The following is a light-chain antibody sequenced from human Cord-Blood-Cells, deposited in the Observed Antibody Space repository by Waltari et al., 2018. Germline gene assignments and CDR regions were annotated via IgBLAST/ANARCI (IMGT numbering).Light chain of an antibody. CDR2: KDS. CDR3: QSADSSGTYPV. J-gene: IGLJ3*02. V-gene: IGLV3-25*03. CDR1: ALPKQY. Sequence: SYELTQPPSVSVSPGQTARITCSGDALPKQYAYWYQQKPGQAPVLVIYKDSERPSGIPERVSGSSAGTTVTLTISGGQAEDEADYYCQSADSSGTYPVFGGGTKLTVL.